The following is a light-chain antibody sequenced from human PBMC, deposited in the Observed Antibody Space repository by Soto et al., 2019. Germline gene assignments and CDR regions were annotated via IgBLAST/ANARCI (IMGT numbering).Light chain of an antibody. Sequence: QSALTQPASVSGSPGQSITISCTGTSSDVGGYNYVSWYQQHPGKAPKLIIYEVSDRPSGVSHRFSGSKSGNTASLTISGLQAEEEADYYCNSYTIISAPFVFGAGTKVIVL. V-gene: IGLV2-14*01. CDR3: NSYTIISAPFV. CDR1: SSDVGGYNY. CDR2: EVS. J-gene: IGLJ1*01.